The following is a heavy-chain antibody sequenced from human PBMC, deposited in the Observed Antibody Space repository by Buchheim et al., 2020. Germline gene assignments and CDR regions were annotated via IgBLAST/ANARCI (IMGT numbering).Heavy chain of an antibody. CDR1: GGTFSSYA. Sequence: QVQLVQSGAEVKKPGSSVKVSCKASGGTFSSYAISWVRQAPGQGLEWMGRIIPILGIANYAQKFQGRVTITADKSTSTAYMELSSLRSEDTAVYYCARGGRAAAVTYYYYGMDVWGQGTT. D-gene: IGHD6-13*01. J-gene: IGHJ6*02. V-gene: IGHV1-69*04. CDR3: ARGGRAAAVTYYYYGMDV. CDR2: IIPILGIA.